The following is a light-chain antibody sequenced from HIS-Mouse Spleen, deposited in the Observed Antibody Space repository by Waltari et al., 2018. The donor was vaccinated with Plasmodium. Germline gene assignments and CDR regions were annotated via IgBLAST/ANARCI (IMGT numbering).Light chain of an antibody. Sequence: DIQMTQSPSSLSASVGDRVTITCRASQSISSYLNWYQQKPGKAPKLLIYAASSLQSGVPSRFSGSGSGTDFTVTISSLQPEDFATYSCQQSHTFGQGTKLEIK. CDR1: QSISSY. CDR2: AAS. J-gene: IGKJ2*01. V-gene: IGKV1-39*01. CDR3: QQSHT.